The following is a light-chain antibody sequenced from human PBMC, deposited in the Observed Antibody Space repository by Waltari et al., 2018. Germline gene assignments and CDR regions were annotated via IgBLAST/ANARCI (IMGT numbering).Light chain of an antibody. CDR2: GTS. CDR1: QSVISH. CDR3: QQRIQWPNS. V-gene: IGKV3-11*01. Sequence: EIVLTQSPAPLSLSPGERATLSCRASQSVISHLAWYQQKPGQAPRVLIYGTSKRATGLPARFSGSGSGTDFTLTISSLEPEDFAVYYCQQRIQWPNSFGQGTKLEL. J-gene: IGKJ2*03.